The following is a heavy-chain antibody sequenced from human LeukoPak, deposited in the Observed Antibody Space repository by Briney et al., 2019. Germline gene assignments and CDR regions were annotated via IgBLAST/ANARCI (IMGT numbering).Heavy chain of an antibody. CDR2: INPDVDVT. CDR1: GYTFTDYY. D-gene: IGHD5-12*01. CDR3: VTYGWWLRSDDFDL. V-gene: IGHV1-2*02. J-gene: IGHJ3*01. Sequence: EASVKVSCKASGYTFTDYYIHWVRQAPGQGLEWMGYINPDVDVTTYSQNFQGRATMTRDTSISAVYMELSGLKSDDTAVYYCVTYGWWLRSDDFDLWGQGTMVTVSS.